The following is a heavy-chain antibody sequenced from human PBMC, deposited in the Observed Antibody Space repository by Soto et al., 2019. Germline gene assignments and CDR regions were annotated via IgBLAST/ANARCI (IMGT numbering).Heavy chain of an antibody. J-gene: IGHJ6*02. V-gene: IGHV3-74*01. Sequence: PGGSLRLSCAASGFTFSSYWMHWVRQAPGKGLVWVSRINSDGSSTSYADSVKGRFTISRDNAKNTLYLQMNSLRAEDTAVYYCARGGSIAHRRDYYYGMDVWGQGTTVTVSS. CDR1: GFTFSSYW. CDR2: INSDGSST. D-gene: IGHD6-13*01. CDR3: ARGGSIAHRRDYYYGMDV.